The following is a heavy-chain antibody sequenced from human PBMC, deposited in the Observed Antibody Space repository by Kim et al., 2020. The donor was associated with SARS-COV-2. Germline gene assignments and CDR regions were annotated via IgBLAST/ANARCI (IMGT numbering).Heavy chain of an antibody. J-gene: IGHJ3*02. D-gene: IGHD3-22*01. CDR2: ISGSGSHI. V-gene: IGHV3-21*06. CDR1: GFTFNRYT. Sequence: GGSLRLSCAASGFTFNRYTMNWVRQAPGKGLEWVSAISGSGSHIYYADSLKGRFTISRDNAKNSLYLQVHSLRAEDTAVYYCARDGFDSSGYLKAFDIWGQPLMVTFSS. CDR3: ARDGFDSSGYLKAFDI.